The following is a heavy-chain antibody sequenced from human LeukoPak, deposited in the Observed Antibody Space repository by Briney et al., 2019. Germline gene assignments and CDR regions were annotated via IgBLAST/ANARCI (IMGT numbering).Heavy chain of an antibody. D-gene: IGHD1-26*01. CDR1: GFTFSSYG. V-gene: IGHV3-30*02. CDR3: ARDLYSGSYLDY. CDR2: IRYDGSNK. Sequence: PGGSLRLSCAASGFTFSSYGMHWVRQAPGKGLEWVAFIRYDGSNKYYADSVKGRFTISRDNSKNTLYLQMNSLRAEDTAVYYCARDLYSGSYLDYWGQGTLVTVSS. J-gene: IGHJ4*02.